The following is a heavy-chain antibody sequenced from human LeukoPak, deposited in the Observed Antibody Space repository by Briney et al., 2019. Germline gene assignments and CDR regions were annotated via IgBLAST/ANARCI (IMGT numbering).Heavy chain of an antibody. CDR3: AKGVVTALLEPPY. CDR2: ISGSGSRT. CDR1: GVTFNSYA. V-gene: IGHV3-23*01. D-gene: IGHD2-21*02. J-gene: IGHJ4*02. Sequence: GGSLRLSCAASGVTFNSYAMSWVRQAPGKGLEWVSSISGSGSRTFYADSVKGRFTISRDNSKNTLYLQMNSLGDEDTAVYYCAKGVVTALLEPPYWGQGTLVTVSS.